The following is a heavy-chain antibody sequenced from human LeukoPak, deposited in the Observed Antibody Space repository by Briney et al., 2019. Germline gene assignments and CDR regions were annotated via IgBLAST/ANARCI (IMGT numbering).Heavy chain of an antibody. Sequence: SETLSLTCTVSGGSISSYYWSWIRQPPGKGLEWIGYIYYSGSTNYNPSLKSRVTISVDTSKNQFSLKLSSVTAADTAVYYCARMGPYSSSGWFDPWGRGTLVTVSS. D-gene: IGHD6-6*01. CDR2: IYYSGST. CDR3: ARMGPYSSSGWFDP. CDR1: GGSISSYY. J-gene: IGHJ5*02. V-gene: IGHV4-59*01.